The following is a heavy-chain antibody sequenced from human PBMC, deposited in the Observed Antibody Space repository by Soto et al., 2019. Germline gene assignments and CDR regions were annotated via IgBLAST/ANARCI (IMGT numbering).Heavy chain of an antibody. CDR1: GGSISSSSYY. CDR3: ARHRPQRVYVQSTNNWFDP. D-gene: IGHD2-8*01. J-gene: IGHJ5*02. Sequence: NPSETLSLTCTVSGGSISSSSYYWGWIRQPPGKGLEWIGSIYYSGSTYYNPSLKSRVTISVDTSKNQFSLKLSSVTAADTAVYYCARHRPQRVYVQSTNNWFDPWGQGTLVTVSS. CDR2: IYYSGST. V-gene: IGHV4-39*01.